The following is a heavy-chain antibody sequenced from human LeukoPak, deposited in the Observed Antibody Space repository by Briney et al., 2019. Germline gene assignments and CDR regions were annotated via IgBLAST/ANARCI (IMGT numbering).Heavy chain of an antibody. CDR1: GFTFSDYS. V-gene: IGHV3-48*02. CDR3: ATLTYYYDSSGYYYFSYFDY. D-gene: IGHD3-22*01. J-gene: IGHJ4*02. Sequence: GGSLRLSCAASGFTFSDYSMYWVRQAPGKGLEWVSYISSSGDTIYLADSVRGRFAISSDNAKNSLYLQMNSLRDEDTAVYFCATLTYYYDSSGYYYFSYFDYWGQGTLVTVSS. CDR2: ISSSGDTI.